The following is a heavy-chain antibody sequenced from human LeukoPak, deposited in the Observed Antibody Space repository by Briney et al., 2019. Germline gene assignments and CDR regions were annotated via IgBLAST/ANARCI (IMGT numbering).Heavy chain of an antibody. CDR3: ARDIAAAGPVFDY. D-gene: IGHD6-13*01. Sequence: PGGSLRLSCAASGFTFSSYWMSWVRQAPGKGLEWVANIKQDGSEKYYVDPVKGRFTISRDNAKNSLYLQMNSLRAEDTAVYYCARDIAAAGPVFDYWGQGTLVTVSS. J-gene: IGHJ4*02. CDR1: GFTFSSYW. V-gene: IGHV3-7*03. CDR2: IKQDGSEK.